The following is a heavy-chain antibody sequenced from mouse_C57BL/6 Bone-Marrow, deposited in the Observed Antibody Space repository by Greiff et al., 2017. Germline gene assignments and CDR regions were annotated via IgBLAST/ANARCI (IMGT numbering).Heavy chain of an antibody. CDR3: ARRGTTDYAMDD. Sequence: VHLVESGAELVKPGASVKISCKASGYAFSSYWMNWVKQRPGKGLEWIGQIYPGDGDTNYNGKFKGKATLTADKSSSTAYMQLSSLTSEDSAVYVCARRGTTDYAMDDWGQGTSVTVSS. CDR1: GYAFSSYW. J-gene: IGHJ4*01. CDR2: IYPGDGDT. V-gene: IGHV1-80*01. D-gene: IGHD1-1*01.